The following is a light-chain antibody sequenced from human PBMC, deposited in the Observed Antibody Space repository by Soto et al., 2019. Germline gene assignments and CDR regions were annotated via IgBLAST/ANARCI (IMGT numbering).Light chain of an antibody. CDR3: QQRSNWPIT. CDR1: QSVSSS. J-gene: IGKJ5*01. CDR2: VAS. Sequence: VLTQSPATLSLSPGERATLSCRASQSVSSSLAWYQQKPGQAPSLLIYVASNRATGIPARFSGSGSGTDFTLTISSLEPEDFAVYYCQQRSNWPITFGQGTRLEIK. V-gene: IGKV3-11*01.